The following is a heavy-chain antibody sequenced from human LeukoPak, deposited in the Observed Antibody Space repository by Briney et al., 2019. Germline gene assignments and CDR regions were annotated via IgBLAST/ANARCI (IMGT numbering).Heavy chain of an antibody. J-gene: IGHJ6*02. CDR3: ARGTGSGWRYYYYYYGMDV. Sequence: ASVKVSCKASLYTFTSYDIHWVRPAAGQGLEWMGWMNPNSGNTGYAQKFQGRVTMTRSTSISTAYMELSSLRSEDTAVYYCARGTGSGWRYYYYYYGMDVWGQGTTVTVSS. CDR1: LYTFTSYD. D-gene: IGHD6-19*01. V-gene: IGHV1-8*01. CDR2: MNPNSGNT.